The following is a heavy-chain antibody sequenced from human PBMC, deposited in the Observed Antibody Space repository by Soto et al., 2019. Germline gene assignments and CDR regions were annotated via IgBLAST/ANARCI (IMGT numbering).Heavy chain of an antibody. CDR1: GFTFNNYA. CDR3: AKGRGGSGSLTPRVDF. J-gene: IGHJ4*02. Sequence: EVQLLESGGGLVQPGGSLRLSCAASGFTFNNYAMTWVRQAPGKGLEGGSAISGGGDTKSYADSVKGRFTVSRDGSKNTLYLQMSSLRAEDTALYYCAKGRGGSGSLTPRVDFWGQGTLVTVSS. V-gene: IGHV3-23*01. D-gene: IGHD3-10*01. CDR2: ISGGGDTK.